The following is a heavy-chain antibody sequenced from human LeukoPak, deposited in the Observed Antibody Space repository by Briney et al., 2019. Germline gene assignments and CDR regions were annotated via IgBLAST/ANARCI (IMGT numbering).Heavy chain of an antibody. V-gene: IGHV4-59*01. CDR3: ARESQYCSSTSCYLDYYYYMDV. D-gene: IGHD2-2*01. J-gene: IGHJ6*03. CDR1: GGSISSYY. Sequence: PSETLSLTCTVSGGSISSYYWSWIRQPPGKGLEWIGYIYYSGSTNYNPSLKSRVTISVDTSKNQFSLKLSSVTAADTAVYYCARESQYCSSTSCYLDYYYYMDVWGKGTTVTVSS. CDR2: IYYSGST.